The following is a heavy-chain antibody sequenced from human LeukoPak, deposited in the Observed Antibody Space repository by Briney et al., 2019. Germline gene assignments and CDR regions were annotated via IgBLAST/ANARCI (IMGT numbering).Heavy chain of an antibody. CDR2: INAGNGNT. Sequence: GASVKVSCKASGYTFTSYAMHWVRQAPGQRLEWMGWINAGNGNTKYSQKFQGRVTITRDTSASTAYMELSSLRSEDTAVYYCARGTTGAYYYYYGMDVWGKGTTVTVSS. CDR3: ARGTTGAYYYYYGMDV. J-gene: IGHJ6*04. D-gene: IGHD1-1*01. V-gene: IGHV1-3*01. CDR1: GYTFTSYA.